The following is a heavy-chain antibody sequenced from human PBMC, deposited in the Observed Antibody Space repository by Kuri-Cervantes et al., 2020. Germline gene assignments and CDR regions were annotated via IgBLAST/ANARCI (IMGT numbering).Heavy chain of an antibody. Sequence: GGSLRLSCAASGFTFSSYAMHWVRQAPGKGLEWVAVISYDGSNKYYADSVKGRFTISRDNSKNTLYLQMNSLRAEGTAVYYCARVESLSRFDPWGQGTLVTVSS. CDR3: ARVESLSRFDP. CDR1: GFTFSSYA. J-gene: IGHJ5*02. V-gene: IGHV3-30*01. CDR2: ISYDGSNK.